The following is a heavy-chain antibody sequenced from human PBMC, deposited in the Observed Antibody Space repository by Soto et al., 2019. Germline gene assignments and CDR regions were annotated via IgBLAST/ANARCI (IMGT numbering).Heavy chain of an antibody. V-gene: IGHV3-33*03. CDR3: ARALGGCSDGGCYSFAY. CDR1: GFTFSSSG. J-gene: IGHJ4*02. D-gene: IGHD2-15*01. CDR2: VWFNGRNE. Sequence: QVRLVEYGGGVVQPANSLRISCAASGFTFSSSGRHWVRQAPGKGLEWVAIVWFNGRNEFYADSVEGRFTISRDNSKNTLYLQMNSLRVEDTAMYYCARALGGCSDGGCYSFAYWGQGALVTVSS.